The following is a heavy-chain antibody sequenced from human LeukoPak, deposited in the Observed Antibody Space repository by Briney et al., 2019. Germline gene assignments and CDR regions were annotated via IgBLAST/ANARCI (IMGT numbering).Heavy chain of an antibody. J-gene: IGHJ4*02. Sequence: SETLSLTCTVSGGPISSSSYYWGWIRQPPGKGLEWIGSIYYSGSTYYNPSLKSRVTISVDTSKNQFSLKLSSVTAADTAVYYCARLGIAAGDYWGQGTLVTVSS. CDR2: IYYSGST. CDR1: GGPISSSSYY. CDR3: ARLGIAAGDY. D-gene: IGHD6-13*01. V-gene: IGHV4-39*01.